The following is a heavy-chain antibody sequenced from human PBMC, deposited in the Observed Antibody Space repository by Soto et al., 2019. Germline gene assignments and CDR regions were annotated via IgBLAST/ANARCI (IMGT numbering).Heavy chain of an antibody. J-gene: IGHJ4*02. Sequence: ASVKVSCKASGDTFSIYYMHWVRQAPGQGLEWMGIINPSGDATNYAQKFQGRVTMTRDTSTTTAYMELSSLRSEDTDVYYCTRGYDQRGNSWGQGTLVTVSS. CDR3: TRGYDQRGNS. CDR2: INPSGDAT. CDR1: GDTFSIYY. D-gene: IGHD2-2*01. V-gene: IGHV1-46*03.